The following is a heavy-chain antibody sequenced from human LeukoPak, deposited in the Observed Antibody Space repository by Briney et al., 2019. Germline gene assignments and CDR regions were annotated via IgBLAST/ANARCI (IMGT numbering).Heavy chain of an antibody. CDR1: GFTFSSYS. Sequence: GGSLRLSCAASGFTFSSYSMNWVRQAPGKGLEWVSSISSSSSYIYYADSVKGRFTISRDNAKNSLYLQMNSLRAEDTAVYYCARENGGSYFYMDVWGKGTTVTVSS. CDR2: ISSSSSYI. D-gene: IGHD1-1*01. CDR3: ARENGGSYFYMDV. J-gene: IGHJ6*03. V-gene: IGHV3-21*01.